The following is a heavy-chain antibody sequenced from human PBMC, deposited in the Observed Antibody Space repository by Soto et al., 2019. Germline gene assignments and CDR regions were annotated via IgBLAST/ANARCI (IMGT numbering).Heavy chain of an antibody. V-gene: IGHV3-48*02. Sequence: PGGSLRLSCAASGFTFSSYSMNWVRQAPGKGLEWVSYISSSSSTIYYADSVKGRFTISRDNAKNSLYLQMNSLRDEDTAVYYYARNQLQDLLFFEWLYRNYYYYGMDVWGQGTTVTVSS. CDR3: ARNQLQDLLFFEWLYRNYYYYGMDV. CDR1: GFTFSSYS. J-gene: IGHJ6*02. D-gene: IGHD3-3*01. CDR2: ISSSSSTI.